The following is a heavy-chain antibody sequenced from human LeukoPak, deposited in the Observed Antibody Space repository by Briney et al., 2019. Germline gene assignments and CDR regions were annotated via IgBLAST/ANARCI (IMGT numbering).Heavy chain of an antibody. J-gene: IGHJ4*02. CDR1: GYTFTGYY. V-gene: IGHV1-2*06. CDR2: INCNGGGT. Sequence: ASVKVSCKASGYTFTGYYIHWVRQAPGQGLEWMGRINCNGGGTSYAQKFQGRVTMTRDTSTSTVYMELSSLRSEDTAVYYCARESIESFDYWGQGTLVTVSS. CDR3: ARESIESFDY.